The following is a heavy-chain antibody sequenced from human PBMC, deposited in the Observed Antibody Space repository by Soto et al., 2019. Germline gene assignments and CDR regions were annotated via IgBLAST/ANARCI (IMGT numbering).Heavy chain of an antibody. V-gene: IGHV4-59*11. J-gene: IGHJ4*02. CDR2: IYYSGTT. D-gene: IGHD5-18*01. Sequence: PSETLSLTCTVSGGSISGHYWTWIRQPPGKGLEWIGYIYYSGTTEYNPSLASRVTMSVDTSTNQFSLKLTSVTAADTAVYYCVRVCNYCYGSFDYWGQGTLVTVSS. CDR3: VRVCNYCYGSFDY. CDR1: GGSISGHY.